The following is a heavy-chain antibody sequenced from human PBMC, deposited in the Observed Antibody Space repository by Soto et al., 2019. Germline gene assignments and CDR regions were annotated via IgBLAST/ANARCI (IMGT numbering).Heavy chain of an antibody. CDR2: INAGNDNT. V-gene: IGHV1-3*01. CDR1: GYRFTKCA. Sequence: QVQFVQSGAEVRKPGASVKVSCKASGYRFTKCAVYWVRQAPGQRLECMGWINAGNDNTTSLQKLQARVIISRDTFAITANMELGSLRSEDTSIHWAACDLKTRLYICVRPPPAAAIVLDNWGQGTLVTVSS. D-gene: IGHD3-9*01. J-gene: IGHJ4*02. CDR3: ACDLKTRLYICVRPPPAAAIVLDN.